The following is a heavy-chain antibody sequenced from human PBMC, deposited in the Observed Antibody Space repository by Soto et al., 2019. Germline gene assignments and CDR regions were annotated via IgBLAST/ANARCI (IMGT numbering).Heavy chain of an antibody. CDR2: INPNSGGT. V-gene: IGHV1-2*02. Sequence: ASVKVSCKASGYTFTGYYMHWVRQAPRQGLKWMGWINPNSGGTNYAQKFQGRVTMTRDTSISTAYMELSRLRSDDTAVYYCASSPDYSSSWFQHWGQGTLVTVSS. CDR3: ASSPDYSSSWFQH. J-gene: IGHJ1*01. CDR1: GYTFTGYY. D-gene: IGHD6-13*01.